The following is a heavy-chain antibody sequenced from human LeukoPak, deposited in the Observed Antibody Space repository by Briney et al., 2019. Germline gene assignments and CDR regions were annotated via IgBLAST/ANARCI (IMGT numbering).Heavy chain of an antibody. J-gene: IGHJ3*01. CDR3: AKVRSTMIVVVPHGSDFDL. V-gene: IGHV3-21*01. Sequence: GGSLRLSCAGSGFIFSSYSMNWVRQAPGKGLEWVSSITSSSSYIYYADSVKGQFTISRDNAKNSLYLQMNSLRAEDTAVYYCAKVRSTMIVVVPHGSDFDLWGQGTMVTVSS. CDR2: ITSSSSYI. CDR1: GFIFSSYS. D-gene: IGHD3-22*01.